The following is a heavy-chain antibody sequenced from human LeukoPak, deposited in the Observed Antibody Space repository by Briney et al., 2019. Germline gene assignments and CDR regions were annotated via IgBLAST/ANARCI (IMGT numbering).Heavy chain of an antibody. Sequence: GGSLRPSCAASGFTFSIHGMNWVRQAPGKGLEWVSYIINSGGTVYYTDFVQGRFTISRDNARNSLFLQMNSLRDEDTAVYYCARVGRGVFGMDVWGQGTTVTVSS. D-gene: IGHD3-10*01. J-gene: IGHJ6*02. V-gene: IGHV3-48*02. CDR1: GFTFSIHG. CDR2: IINSGGTV. CDR3: ARVGRGVFGMDV.